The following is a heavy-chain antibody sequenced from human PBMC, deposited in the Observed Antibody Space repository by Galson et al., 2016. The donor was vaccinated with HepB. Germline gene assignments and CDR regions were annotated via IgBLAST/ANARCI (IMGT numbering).Heavy chain of an antibody. Sequence: SVKVSCKASGGTFSTYAISWVRQAPGQGLEWMGGIIPVFATTNYAQKFQGRVTITADESTSTAYMELTGLRSEDTALYYCARGLNSSFQTSAYYGTWGQGTLVTVSS. CDR3: ARGLNSSFQTSAYYGT. CDR2: IIPVFATT. J-gene: IGHJ5*02. CDR1: GGTFSTYA. V-gene: IGHV1-69*13. D-gene: IGHD3-22*01.